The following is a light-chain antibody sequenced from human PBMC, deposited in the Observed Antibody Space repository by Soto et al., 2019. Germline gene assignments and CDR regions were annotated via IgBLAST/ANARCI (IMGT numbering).Light chain of an antibody. CDR3: QQYNFWPQLT. CDR2: DAS. CDR1: QSVNSN. Sequence: EIVMTQSPATLSVSPGERATLSCRASQSVNSNLAWYRQKPGQAPRLLISDASTRATGVPARFSGSGSGTEFTLTISSLQSEDSGIYYCQQYNFWPQLTFGGGNKVEIK. J-gene: IGKJ4*01. V-gene: IGKV3-15*01.